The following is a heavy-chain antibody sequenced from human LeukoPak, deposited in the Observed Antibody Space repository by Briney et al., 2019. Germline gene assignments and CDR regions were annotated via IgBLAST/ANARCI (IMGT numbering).Heavy chain of an antibody. Sequence: SETLSLTCTVSGGSISNYYWSWIRQPPGKGLEWIGYIYYSGSTNYNPSLKSRVTISVDTSKNQFSLKLSSVTAADTAVYYCASGSYYIYFQHWGQGTLVTVSS. CDR1: GGSISNYY. V-gene: IGHV4-59*01. CDR3: ASGSYYIYFQH. CDR2: IYYSGST. D-gene: IGHD1-26*01. J-gene: IGHJ1*01.